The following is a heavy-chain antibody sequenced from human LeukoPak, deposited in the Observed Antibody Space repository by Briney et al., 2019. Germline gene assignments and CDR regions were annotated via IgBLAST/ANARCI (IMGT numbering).Heavy chain of an antibody. D-gene: IGHD2-8*01. CDR1: GFIFSNYA. Sequence: GGSLRLSCGASGFIFSNYAMSWVRQAPGKGLEWVSAISGSGGYTYYADSVKGRFTISRDNSKNMIYLQMNSLRVEDTAVYHCAKDQSIEKWSSFHYWGQGTLVTVSS. J-gene: IGHJ4*02. CDR2: ISGSGGYT. CDR3: AKDQSIEKWSSFHY. V-gene: IGHV3-23*01.